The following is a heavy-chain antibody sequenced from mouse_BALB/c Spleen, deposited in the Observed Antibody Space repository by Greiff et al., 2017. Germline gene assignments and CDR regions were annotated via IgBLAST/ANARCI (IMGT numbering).Heavy chain of an antibody. CDR1: GYSITSGYY. CDR2: ISYDGSN. Sequence: ESGPGLVKPSQSLSLTCSVTGYSITSGYYWNWIRQFPGNKLEWMGYISYDGSNNYNPSLKNRISITRDTSKNQFFLKLNSVTTEDTATYYCARSELLRSPLAYWGQGTLVTVSA. J-gene: IGHJ3*01. V-gene: IGHV3-6*02. CDR3: ARSELLRSPLAY. D-gene: IGHD1-1*01.